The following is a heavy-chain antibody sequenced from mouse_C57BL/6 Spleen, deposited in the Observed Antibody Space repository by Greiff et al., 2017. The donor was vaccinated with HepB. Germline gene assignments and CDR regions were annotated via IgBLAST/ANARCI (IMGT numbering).Heavy chain of an antibody. D-gene: IGHD1-1*01. CDR1: GYTFTDYY. J-gene: IGHJ1*03. CDR2: IGPGSGST. CDR3: ARTGYYGSSYWYFDV. V-gene: IGHV1-77*01. Sequence: VQLQQSGAELVKPGASVKISCKASGYTFTDYYINWVKQRPGLGLEWIGKIGPGSGSTYYNEKFKGKATLTADKSSSTAYMQLSSLTSEDSAVYFCARTGYYGSSYWYFDVWGTGTTVTVSS.